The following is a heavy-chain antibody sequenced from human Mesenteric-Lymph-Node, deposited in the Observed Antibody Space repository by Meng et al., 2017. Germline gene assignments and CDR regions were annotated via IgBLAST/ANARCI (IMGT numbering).Heavy chain of an antibody. J-gene: IGHJ4*02. V-gene: IGHV4-4*07. CDR2: IYTSGST. CDR1: GGSISSYY. Sequence: SETLSLTCTVSGGSISSYYWSWIRQPAGKGLEWIGRIYTSGSTNYNPSLKSRVTMSVDTSKNQFSLKLSSVTAADTAVYYCARGSDYRFGEFFDYWGQGTLVTVSS. D-gene: IGHD3-10*01. CDR3: ARGSDYRFGEFFDY.